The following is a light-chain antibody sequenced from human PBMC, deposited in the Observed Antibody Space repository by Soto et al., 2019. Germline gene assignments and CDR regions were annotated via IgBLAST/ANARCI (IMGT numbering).Light chain of an antibody. J-gene: IGKJ1*01. CDR3: QQYYSIPWT. Sequence: DIVMTQSPDSLAVSLGERATINCKSSQSVLYSSNNKNYFAWYQQKPGQSPKLLIYWASTRESGVPDRFSGSGSGTDFSLTISSLQAEDVAVYYCQQYYSIPWTFGQGTKVEIK. V-gene: IGKV4-1*01. CDR1: QSVLYSSNNKNY. CDR2: WAS.